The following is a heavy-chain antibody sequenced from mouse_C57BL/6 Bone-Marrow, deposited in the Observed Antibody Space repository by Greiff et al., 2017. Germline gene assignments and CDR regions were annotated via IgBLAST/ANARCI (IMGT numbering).Heavy chain of an antibody. CDR2: IDPANGNT. CDR3: ARPYYSNSVGSFFDY. V-gene: IGHV14-3*01. D-gene: IGHD2-5*01. CDR1: GFNIKNTY. Sequence: EVQLQQSVAELVRPGASVKLSCTASGFNIKNTYMHWVKQRPEQGLEWIGRIDPANGNTKYAPKFQGKATITADTSSNTAYLQLSSLTSEDTAIYFCARPYYSNSVGSFFDYWGQGTTLTVSS. J-gene: IGHJ2*01.